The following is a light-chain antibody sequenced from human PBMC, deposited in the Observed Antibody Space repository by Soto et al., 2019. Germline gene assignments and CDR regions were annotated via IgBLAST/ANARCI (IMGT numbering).Light chain of an antibody. CDR3: QSYDSNLSVV. Sequence: QLVLTQPPSVSGAPGQRVTISCTGSSSNIGAGYDVHWYQQLPGTAPKLLIYGNSNRPSGVPDRFSGSKSGTSASLAITGLQAEDEADYYRQSYDSNLSVVFGGGTKVTVL. V-gene: IGLV1-40*01. CDR2: GNS. J-gene: IGLJ2*01. CDR1: SSNIGAGYD.